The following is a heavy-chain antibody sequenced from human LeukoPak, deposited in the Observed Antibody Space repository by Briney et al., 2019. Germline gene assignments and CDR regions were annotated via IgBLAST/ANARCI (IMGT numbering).Heavy chain of an antibody. CDR2: ISAYNGNT. J-gene: IGHJ4*02. D-gene: IGHD3-9*01. CDR3: ARDQPFYYDILPGEFDY. CDR1: GYTFTSYG. Sequence: ASVKVSCKASGYTFTSYGISWVRQAPGQGLEWMGWISAYNGNTNYAQRLQGRVTMTTDTSTSTAYMELRSLRSDDTAVYYCARDQPFYYDILPGEFDYWGQGTLVTVSS. V-gene: IGHV1-18*01.